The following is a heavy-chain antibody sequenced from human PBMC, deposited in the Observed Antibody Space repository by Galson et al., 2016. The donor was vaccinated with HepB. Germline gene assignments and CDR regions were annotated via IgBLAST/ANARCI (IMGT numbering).Heavy chain of an antibody. CDR2: DSYGGSKN. Sequence: SLRLSCAASGFSFSNYGMHWVRQAPGKGLEWVAGDSYGGSKNYYVDSVKGRFTISRDNSKNTLYLQMNSLRPEDTAIYYCAKDYCSDTCHLGRWNVWGQGTPVTVSS. D-gene: IGHD2-15*01. CDR3: AKDYCSDTCHLGRWNV. CDR1: GFSFSNYG. V-gene: IGHV3-30*18. J-gene: IGHJ6*02.